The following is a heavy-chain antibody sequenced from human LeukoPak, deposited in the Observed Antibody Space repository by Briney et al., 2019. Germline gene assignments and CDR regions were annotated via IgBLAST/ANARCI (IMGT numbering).Heavy chain of an antibody. CDR2: IKQDGSEK. V-gene: IGHV3-7*01. Sequence: GGSLRLSCAASGFTFSSYWMSWVRQAPGKGLEWVANIKQDGSEKYYVDSVKGRFTISRDNAKNSLYLQMNSLRAEDTAVCYCARDRDDFWYYYYMDVWGKGTTVTVSS. CDR1: GFTFSSYW. CDR3: ARDRDDFWYYYYMDV. D-gene: IGHD3-3*01. J-gene: IGHJ6*03.